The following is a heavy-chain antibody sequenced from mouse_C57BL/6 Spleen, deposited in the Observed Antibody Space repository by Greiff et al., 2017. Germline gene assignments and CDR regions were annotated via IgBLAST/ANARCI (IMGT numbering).Heavy chain of an antibody. CDR3: ARDKMDYFDY. Sequence: EVMLVESGGGLVKPGGSLKLSCAASGFTFSSYAMSWVRQTPEKRLEWVATISDGGSYTYYPDNVKGRFTISRDNAKNNLYLQMSHLKSEDTAIYYCARDKMDYFDYWGQGTTLTVSS. CDR2: ISDGGSYT. J-gene: IGHJ2*01. V-gene: IGHV5-4*01. CDR1: GFTFSSYA.